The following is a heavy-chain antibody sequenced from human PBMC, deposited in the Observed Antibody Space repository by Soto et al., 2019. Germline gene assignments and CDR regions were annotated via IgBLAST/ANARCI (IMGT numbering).Heavy chain of an antibody. CDR3: AREWLDAFDI. D-gene: IGHD5-12*01. J-gene: IGHJ3*02. CDR1: GGSISSYY. Sequence: SETLSLTCTVSGGSISSYYLSWIRQPPGKGLEWIGYIYYSGSTNYNPSLKSRVTISVDTSKNQFSLKLSSVTAADTAVYYCAREWLDAFDIWGQGTMVTVSS. CDR2: IYYSGST. V-gene: IGHV4-59*12.